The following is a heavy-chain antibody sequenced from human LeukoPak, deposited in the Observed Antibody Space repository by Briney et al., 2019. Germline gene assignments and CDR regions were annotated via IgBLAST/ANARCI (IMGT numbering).Heavy chain of an antibody. CDR3: TAVRAHGDYAFDY. V-gene: IGHV3-15*01. CDR1: GFSFRNAW. Sequence: PGGALRLSCAATGFSFRNAWRTWGRQALGKGLGWVGRMKTTTEGGTTGDDAPVKGTFTISRDDSKDTLYLHMDSLTTEDTAVYYYTAVRAHGDYAFDYWGQGTLVTVSS. CDR2: MKTTTEGGTT. J-gene: IGHJ4*02. D-gene: IGHD4-17*01.